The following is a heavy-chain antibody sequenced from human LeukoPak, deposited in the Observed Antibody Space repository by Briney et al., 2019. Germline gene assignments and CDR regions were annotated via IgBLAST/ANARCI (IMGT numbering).Heavy chain of an antibody. J-gene: IGHJ4*02. CDR1: GYTFTTYW. Sequence: GESLKISCQGSGYTFTTYWIVWVRQMPGKGLEWMGLIYPGDSDTRYSPPFQGQVTISADKSINTAYLQWGSLKASDTAMYYCASLLLGYCTGTTCPFDYWGQGTLVTVSS. V-gene: IGHV5-51*01. D-gene: IGHD2-8*02. CDR3: ASLLLGYCTGTTCPFDY. CDR2: IYPGDSDT.